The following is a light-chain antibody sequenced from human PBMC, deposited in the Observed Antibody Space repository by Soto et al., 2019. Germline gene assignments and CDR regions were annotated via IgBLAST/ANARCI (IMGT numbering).Light chain of an antibody. CDR1: PDVNGNY. CDR2: GAS. CDR3: QQHGLSPYT. V-gene: IGKV3-20*01. J-gene: IGKJ2*01. Sequence: IWVTPFPGTPALSSRGKPPVLFRARPDVNGNYLIWLQQKPGQAPRLLIYGASSRATGIPDRFTGSGSVRDFTLSINRVEPEDSAVYYCQQHGLSPYTFGQGTRLEI.